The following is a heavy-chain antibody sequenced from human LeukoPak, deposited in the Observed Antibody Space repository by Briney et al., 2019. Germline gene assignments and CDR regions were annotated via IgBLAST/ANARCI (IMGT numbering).Heavy chain of an antibody. Sequence: GRSLRLSCAASGFTFDDYGMAWVRQAPGKGPEWVSGINWNGGRTNYADSVKGRFTISRDNATKSLYLQMNSLRAEDTALYYCARGYSTGWYLSSWGQGTLVTVSS. CDR1: GFTFDDYG. J-gene: IGHJ5*02. CDR3: ARGYSTGWYLSS. CDR2: INWNGGRT. D-gene: IGHD6-19*01. V-gene: IGHV3-20*04.